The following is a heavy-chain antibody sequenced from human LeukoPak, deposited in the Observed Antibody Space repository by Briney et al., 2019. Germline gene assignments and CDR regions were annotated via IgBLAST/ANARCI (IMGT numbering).Heavy chain of an antibody. CDR1: GFTFSSYG. J-gene: IGHJ4*02. CDR3: ARARGLLH. CDR2: ISYDGSNK. D-gene: IGHD3-10*01. V-gene: IGHV3-30*03. Sequence: GGSLRLSCAASGFTFSSYGMHWVRQAPGKGLEWVAVISYDGSNKYYADSVKGRFTISRDNSKNTLYLQMNSLRDEDTAVYYCARARGLLHWGQGTLVTVSS.